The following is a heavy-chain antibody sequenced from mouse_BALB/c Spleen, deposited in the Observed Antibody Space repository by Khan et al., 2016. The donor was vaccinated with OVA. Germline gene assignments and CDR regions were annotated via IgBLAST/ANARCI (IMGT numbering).Heavy chain of an antibody. CDR2: ILPGSGRN. J-gene: IGHJ3*01. V-gene: IGHV1-9*01. D-gene: IGHD1-1*01. CDR1: GYTFSSYW. CDR3: ARGNYYGSSSGFGY. Sequence: QVQLQQSGAELMKPGASVKISCKATGYTFSSYWIEWVKQRPGHGLEWIGEILPGSGRNNYNEKFKGKATFTADTSSNTAYMQLSSLTSEDSAVYYCARGNYYGSSSGFGYWGQGTLVTVSA.